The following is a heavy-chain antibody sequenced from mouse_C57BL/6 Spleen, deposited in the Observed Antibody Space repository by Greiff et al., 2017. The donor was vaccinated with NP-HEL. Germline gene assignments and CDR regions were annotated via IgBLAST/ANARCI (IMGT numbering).Heavy chain of an antibody. J-gene: IGHJ3*01. D-gene: IGHD2-4*01. CDR2: IDPSDSYT. Sequence: QVQLQQPGAELVMPGASVKLSCKASGYTFTSYWMHWVKQRPGQGLEWIGEIDPSDSYTNYNQKFKGKSTLTVDKSYSTAYMHLSRLTSEDSAVYYCACYDYDGADWGQGTLVTVSA. CDR1: GYTFTSYW. CDR3: ACYDYDGAD. V-gene: IGHV1-69*01.